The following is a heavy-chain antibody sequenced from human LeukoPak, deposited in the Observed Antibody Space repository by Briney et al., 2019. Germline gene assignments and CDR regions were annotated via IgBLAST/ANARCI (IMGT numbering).Heavy chain of an antibody. CDR2: IYYSGST. J-gene: IGHJ2*01. V-gene: IGHV4-61*01. Sequence: PSETLSLTCTVSGGSVSSGSYYWSWIRQPPGKGLEWIGYIYYSGSTNYNPSLKSRVTISVDTSKNQFSLKLSSVTAADTAVYYCARAYYDSSGYYLYWYFDLWGRGTLVTVSS. CDR1: GGSVSSGSYY. CDR3: ARAYYDSSGYYLYWYFDL. D-gene: IGHD3-22*01.